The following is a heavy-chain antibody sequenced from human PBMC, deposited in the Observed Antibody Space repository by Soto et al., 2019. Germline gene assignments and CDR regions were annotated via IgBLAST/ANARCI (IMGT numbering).Heavy chain of an antibody. CDR1: AYTLTDFG. Sequence: QVQLVQSAAEVKKPGASVKVSCRASAYTLTDFGLHWVRQAAGEALEWMGWINPNNGDTKYSQKFQGRVTITTDTSANTADMELSGLRSEDTAVYFCARDNLITTRHMAVLGQGTTVTVYS. D-gene: IGHD1-1*01. CDR3: ARDNLITTRHMAV. J-gene: IGHJ6*02. CDR2: INPNNGDT. V-gene: IGHV1-3*01.